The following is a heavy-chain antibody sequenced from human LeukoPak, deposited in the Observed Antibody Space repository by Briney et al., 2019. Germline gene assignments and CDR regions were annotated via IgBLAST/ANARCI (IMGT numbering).Heavy chain of an antibody. D-gene: IGHD3-10*01. CDR3: ARARLSGSYSPANFDY. J-gene: IGHJ4*02. V-gene: IGHV4-34*01. CDR2: INHSGST. CDR1: GGSFSGYY. Sequence: SETLSLTCAVYGGSFSGYYWSWIRQPPGKGLEWIGEINHSGSTNYNPSLKSRVTISVDTSKNQFSLKLSSVTAADTAVYYCARARLSGSYSPANFDYWGQGTLVTVSS.